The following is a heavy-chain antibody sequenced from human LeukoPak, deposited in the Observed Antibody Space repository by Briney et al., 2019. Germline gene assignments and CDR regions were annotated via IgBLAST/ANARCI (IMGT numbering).Heavy chain of an antibody. CDR3: AKGGWVAVTGMDS. V-gene: IGHV7-4-1*02. CDR2: INTKTGNP. D-gene: IGHD6-19*01. J-gene: IGHJ4*02. CDR1: GYTFTGHA. Sequence: ASVKVSCKASGYTFTGHAMSWVRQAPGQGPEWMGYINTKTGNPTYAQGFTGRFVFSLDTSVSTAYLQISSLKPEDTGVYYRAKGGWVAVTGMDSWGQGTLVTVSS.